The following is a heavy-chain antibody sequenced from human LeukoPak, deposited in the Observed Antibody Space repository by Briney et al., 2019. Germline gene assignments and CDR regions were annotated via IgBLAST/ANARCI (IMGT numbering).Heavy chain of an antibody. CDR3: ASQDSGYDFPLVFDC. CDR1: GGSISSSSYY. Sequence: PSETLSLTCTVSGGSISSSSYYWGWIRQPPGKGLEWIGSIYYSGSTYYNPSLKSRVTISVDTSKNQFSLKLSSVTAADTAVYYCASQDSGYDFPLVFDCWGQGTLVTVSS. D-gene: IGHD5-12*01. CDR2: IYYSGST. J-gene: IGHJ4*02. V-gene: IGHV4-39*01.